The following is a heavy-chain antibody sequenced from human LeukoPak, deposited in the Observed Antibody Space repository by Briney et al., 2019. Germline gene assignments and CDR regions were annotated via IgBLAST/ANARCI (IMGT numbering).Heavy chain of an antibody. CDR3: ARENGDYGNY. CDR1: GFIFDDYG. CDR2: INWNGGST. D-gene: IGHD4-17*01. V-gene: IGHV3-20*04. J-gene: IGHJ4*02. Sequence: GGSLRLSCAASGFIFDDYGMSWVRQAPGKGLEWVSGINWNGGSTGYADSVKGRFTISRDNSKNTLYLQMNSLRAEDTAVYYCARENGDYGNYWGQGTLVTVSS.